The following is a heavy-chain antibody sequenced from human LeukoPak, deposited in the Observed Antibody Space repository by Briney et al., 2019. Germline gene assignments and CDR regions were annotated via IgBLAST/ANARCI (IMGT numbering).Heavy chain of an antibody. CDR1: GFIFSNYW. J-gene: IGHJ5*02. CDR3: ATDGAGFDT. Sequence: GGSLRLSCAASGFIFSNYWMTWVRQAPGKGLEWVAHIRQDGSERHYVDSVKDRFTISRDNAKNSLDLQMDSLRAEDTAVYYCATDGAGFDTWGQGVLVTVSS. CDR2: IRQDGSER. V-gene: IGHV3-7*01.